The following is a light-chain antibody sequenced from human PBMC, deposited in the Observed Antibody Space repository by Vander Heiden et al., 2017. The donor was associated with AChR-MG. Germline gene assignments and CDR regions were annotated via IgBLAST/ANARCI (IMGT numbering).Light chain of an antibody. Sequence: EIVFTQSPGTLSLSPGEKATLSCRASQSVSSNLAWYQQKPGQAPSLLIYDTSNRATGIPARFSGSGSGTDFTLTISSLEPEDFAVYYCQRRSNWPQTFGQRTKVEIK. V-gene: IGKV3-11*01. CDR3: QRRSNWPQT. J-gene: IGKJ1*01. CDR1: QSVSSN. CDR2: DTS.